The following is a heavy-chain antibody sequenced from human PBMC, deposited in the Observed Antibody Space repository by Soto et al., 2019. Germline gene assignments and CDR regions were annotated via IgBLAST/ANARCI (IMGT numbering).Heavy chain of an antibody. CDR2: IYYSGST. D-gene: IGHD2-21*02. CDR3: ARVVVVTATEVWFDP. Sequence: SETLSLTCTVSGGSVSSGSYYWSWIRQPPGKGLGWIGYIYYSGSTNYNPSLKSRVTISVDTSKNQFSLKLSSVTAADTAVYYCARVVVVTATEVWFDPWGQGTLVTVSS. V-gene: IGHV4-61*01. J-gene: IGHJ5*02. CDR1: GGSVSSGSYY.